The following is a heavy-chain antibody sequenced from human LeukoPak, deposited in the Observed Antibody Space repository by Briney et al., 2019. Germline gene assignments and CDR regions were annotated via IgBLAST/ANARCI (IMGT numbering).Heavy chain of an antibody. V-gene: IGHV1-69*05. CDR2: IIPIFGTA. D-gene: IGHD3-3*01. CDR1: GGTFSSYA. CDR3: ARDLGDFWSGYYPY. Sequence: SVKVSCTASGGTFSSYAISWVRQAPGQGLEWMGGIIPIFGTANYAQKFQGRVTITTDESTSTAYMELSSLRSEDTAVYYCARDLGDFWSGYYPYWGQGTLVTVSS. J-gene: IGHJ4*02.